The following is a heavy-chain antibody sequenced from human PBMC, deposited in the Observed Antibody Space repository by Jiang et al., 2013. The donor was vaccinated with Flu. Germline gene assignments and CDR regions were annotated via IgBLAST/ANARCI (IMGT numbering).Heavy chain of an antibody. CDR2: ISGSGGST. CDR3: AKDRVESSGWADQGY. V-gene: IGHV3-23*01. J-gene: IGHJ4*02. D-gene: IGHD6-19*01. Sequence: MTWVRPGSREGGWSGSSGISGSGGSTYYADSVKGRFTISRDNSKNTLYLQMNSLRAEDTAVYYCAKDRVESSGWADQGYWGQGTLVTVSS.